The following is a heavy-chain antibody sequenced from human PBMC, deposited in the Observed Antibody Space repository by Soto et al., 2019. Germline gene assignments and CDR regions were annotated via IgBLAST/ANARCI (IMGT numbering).Heavy chain of an antibody. Sequence: SETLSLTCTVSGGSISSGGYYWSWIRQHPGKGLEWIGYIYYSGSTYYNPSLKSRVTISVDTSKNQFSLKLSSVTAADTAVYYCARVKDSGYDYLDYWGQGTLVTVSS. CDR2: IYYSGST. D-gene: IGHD5-12*01. CDR3: ARVKDSGYDYLDY. V-gene: IGHV4-31*03. J-gene: IGHJ4*02. CDR1: GGSISSGGYY.